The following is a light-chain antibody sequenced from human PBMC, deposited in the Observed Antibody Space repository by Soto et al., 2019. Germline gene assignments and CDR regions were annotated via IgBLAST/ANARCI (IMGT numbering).Light chain of an antibody. J-gene: IGLJ1*01. CDR3: SSCTSSSIVYV. V-gene: IGLV2-14*01. Sequence: QSVLTQPASVSGSPGQSITISCTGTSSDVGGYNYVSWYQQHPGKAPKLMIYDVSNRPSGVSNRFSGSKSGNTASLTISGLQAEDEADYYCSSCTSSSIVYVFGTGTKVTVL. CDR2: DVS. CDR1: SSDVGGYNY.